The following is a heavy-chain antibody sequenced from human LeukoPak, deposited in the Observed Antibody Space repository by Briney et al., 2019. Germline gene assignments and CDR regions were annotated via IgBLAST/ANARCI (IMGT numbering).Heavy chain of an antibody. CDR2: IYHSGST. Sequence: PSGTLSLTCAVSGGSISSSNWWSWVRQPPGKGLEWIGEIYHSGSTNYNPSLKSRVTISVDKSKNQFSLKLSSVTAADTAVYYCAREDGSGSYFFDYWGQGTLVTVSS. CDR3: AREDGSGSYFFDY. CDR1: GGSISSSNW. V-gene: IGHV4-4*02. J-gene: IGHJ4*02. D-gene: IGHD3-10*01.